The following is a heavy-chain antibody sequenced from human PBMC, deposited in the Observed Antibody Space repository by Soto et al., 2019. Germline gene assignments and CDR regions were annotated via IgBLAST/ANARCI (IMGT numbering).Heavy chain of an antibody. Sequence: SETLSLTCTVSGGSISGYYWSWIRQFPGKGLEWIGYIHFSGSTDYNPSLKSRVTISVDTSKDQFSLKLTSVTAADTAVYYCARITESHFSYYDSTSYYYLFDYWGQGTLVTVSS. V-gene: IGHV4-59*01. J-gene: IGHJ4*02. CDR1: GGSISGYY. CDR3: ARITESHFSYYDSTSYYYLFDY. D-gene: IGHD3-22*01. CDR2: IHFSGST.